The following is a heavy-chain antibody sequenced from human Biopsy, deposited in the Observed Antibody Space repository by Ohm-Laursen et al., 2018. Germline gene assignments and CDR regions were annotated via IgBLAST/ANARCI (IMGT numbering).Heavy chain of an antibody. Sequence: PSHTLSLTCAVYGESFNGYYWSWIRQTPGKGLEWIGEINHSGRTNYNPSLKSRVTISVDTSKNQFSLKVRSVTAADTAVYYCVRGVDYYDPYHYYALDVWGQGTTVTVSS. CDR1: GESFNGYY. J-gene: IGHJ6*02. CDR2: INHSGRT. D-gene: IGHD3-22*01. CDR3: VRGVDYYDPYHYYALDV. V-gene: IGHV4-34*01.